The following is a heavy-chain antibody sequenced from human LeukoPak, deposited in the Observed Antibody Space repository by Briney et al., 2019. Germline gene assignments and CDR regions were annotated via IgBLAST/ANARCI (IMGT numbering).Heavy chain of an antibody. D-gene: IGHD2-2*01. Sequence: PSETLSLTCTVSGGSISSYYWSWIRQPPGKGLEWIGYIYYSGSTNYNPSLKSRVTISVDTSKNQFSLKLSSVTAADTAVYYCARLVPAASFFDYWGQGTLVTVSS. CDR1: GGSISSYY. CDR2: IYYSGST. J-gene: IGHJ4*02. CDR3: ARLVPAASFFDY. V-gene: IGHV4-59*01.